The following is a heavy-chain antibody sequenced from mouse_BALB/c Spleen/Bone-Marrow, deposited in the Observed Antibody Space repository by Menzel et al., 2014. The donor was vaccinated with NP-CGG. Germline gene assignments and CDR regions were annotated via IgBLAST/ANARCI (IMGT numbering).Heavy chain of an antibody. CDR2: INPDSNTI. Sequence: EVQLQQSGGGLVQPGGSLKLSCAASGFDFSSYWMSWVRQAPGKGPEWIREINPDSNTINYTPSLKDKFIISRDNAKNTLYLQMSKVRSEDTALYYCARLGYYGWFAYWGQGTLVTVSA. V-gene: IGHV4-1*02. J-gene: IGHJ3*01. CDR1: GFDFSSYW. CDR3: ARLGYYGWFAY. D-gene: IGHD2-3*01.